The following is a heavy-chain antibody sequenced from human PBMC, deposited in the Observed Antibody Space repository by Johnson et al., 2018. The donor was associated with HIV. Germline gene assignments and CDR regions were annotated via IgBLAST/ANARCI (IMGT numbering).Heavy chain of an antibody. D-gene: IGHD1-26*01. CDR1: GFTFSSYA. CDR3: AKAVGGYAFDI. J-gene: IGHJ3*02. V-gene: IGHV3-30-3*01. CDR2: ISYDGSNK. Sequence: QVQLVESGGGLVKPGGSLRLSCAASGFTFSSYAMHWVRQAPGKGLEWVAVISYDGSNKYYADSVKGRFTISRDNSKNTLYLQMNSLRVEDTAVYYCAKAVGGYAFDIWGQGTMVTVSS.